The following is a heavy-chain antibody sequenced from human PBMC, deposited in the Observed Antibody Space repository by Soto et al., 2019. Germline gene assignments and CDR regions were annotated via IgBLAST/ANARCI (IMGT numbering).Heavy chain of an antibody. CDR3: VRECVGFTSCGFPTRSLHS. J-gene: IGHJ5*01. V-gene: IGHV4-30-4*01. CDR2: IFYSGST. D-gene: IGHD1-26*01. Sequence: IHQTPGKGVEWIGYIFYSGSTYYNPSLKSRVTMSVDTSKNQFSLRLSSETAADTAVYYCVRECVGFTSCGFPTRSLHSCG.